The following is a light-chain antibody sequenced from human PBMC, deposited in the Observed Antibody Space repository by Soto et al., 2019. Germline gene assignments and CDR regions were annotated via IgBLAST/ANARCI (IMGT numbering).Light chain of an antibody. CDR1: QSVSSN. CDR3: QQYNNWWT. V-gene: IGKV3-15*01. CDR2: GAS. Sequence: EIVMTQSPATLSVSTGERATLSCRASQSVSSNLAWYQQKPGQAPRLLIYGASTRATGIPARFSGSGSGTEFSLTISGLQSEDFAVYYCQQYNNWWTFGQGTKVEIK. J-gene: IGKJ1*01.